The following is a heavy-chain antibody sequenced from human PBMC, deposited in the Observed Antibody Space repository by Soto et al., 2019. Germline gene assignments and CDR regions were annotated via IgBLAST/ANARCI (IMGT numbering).Heavy chain of an antibody. CDR3: ARGLVIRPYYYHGMDV. D-gene: IGHD3-9*01. Sequence: QVQLQESGPGLVKPSQTLSLTCTVSGGSISSGDYFWSWIRQSPGKGLEWIGYISSIGSTYYNPSLNSPVSVSRDTSKNQFSLKLSSVTTPDTAVYYCARGLVIRPYYYHGMDVWGQGTTVTVSS. CDR2: ISSIGST. CDR1: GGSISSGDYF. V-gene: IGHV4-30-4*01. J-gene: IGHJ6*02.